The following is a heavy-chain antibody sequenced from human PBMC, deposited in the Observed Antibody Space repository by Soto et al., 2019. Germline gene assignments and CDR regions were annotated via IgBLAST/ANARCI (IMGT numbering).Heavy chain of an antibody. Sequence: QVQLVQSGAEVKKPGSSVKVSCKASGGTFSSYAISWVRQAPGQGLEWMGGIIPIFGTANYAQKFQGRVTITADESTSTADMELSSLRSEDTAVYYCARPSDVDTAMDAYYYYYYGMDVWGQGTTVTVSS. CDR1: GGTFSSYA. CDR2: IIPIFGTA. J-gene: IGHJ6*02. CDR3: ARPSDVDTAMDAYYYYYYGMDV. D-gene: IGHD5-18*01. V-gene: IGHV1-69*12.